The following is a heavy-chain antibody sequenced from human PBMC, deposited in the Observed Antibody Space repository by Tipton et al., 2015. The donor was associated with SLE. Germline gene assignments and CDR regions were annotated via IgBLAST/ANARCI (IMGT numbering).Heavy chain of an antibody. J-gene: IGHJ3*02. CDR2: IYQNGRT. V-gene: IGHV4-38-2*01. CDR3: ALGQQLPTFDI. Sequence: TLSLTCAVSGYSISSGYYLGWIRQPPGKGLEWIGSIYQNGRTYYHPSLRSRVTISVDTSKNQFSLKLKSVTAADTAIYYCALGQQLPTFDIWGQGTMVTVSS. D-gene: IGHD6-13*01. CDR1: GYSISSGYY.